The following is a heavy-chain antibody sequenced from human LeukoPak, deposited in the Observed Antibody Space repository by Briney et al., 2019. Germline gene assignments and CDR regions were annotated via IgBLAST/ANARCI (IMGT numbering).Heavy chain of an antibody. V-gene: IGHV3-30*02. D-gene: IGHD2-2*01. CDR1: GFTFSSYG. J-gene: IGHJ4*02. CDR2: IRYDGSNK. Sequence: QTGGSLRLSCAASGFTFSSYGMHWVRQAPGEGLEWVAFIRYDGSNKYYADSVKGRFTISRDNSKNTLYLQMNSLRAEDTAVYYCAKDRRGSTSMADYWGQGTLVTVSS. CDR3: AKDRRGSTSMADY.